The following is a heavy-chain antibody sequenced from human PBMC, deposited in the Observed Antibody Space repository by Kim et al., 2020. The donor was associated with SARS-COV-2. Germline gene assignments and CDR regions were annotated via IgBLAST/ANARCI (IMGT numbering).Heavy chain of an antibody. CDR3: AKDPITMVRGDLNWFDP. V-gene: IGHV3-23*01. Sequence: GGSLRLSCAASGFTFSSYAMSWVRQAPGKGLEWVSAISGSGGSTYYADSVKGRFTISRDNSKNTLYLQMNSLRAEDTAVYYCAKDPITMVRGDLNWFDPWGQGTLVTVSS. D-gene: IGHD3-10*01. J-gene: IGHJ5*02. CDR2: ISGSGGST. CDR1: GFTFSSYA.